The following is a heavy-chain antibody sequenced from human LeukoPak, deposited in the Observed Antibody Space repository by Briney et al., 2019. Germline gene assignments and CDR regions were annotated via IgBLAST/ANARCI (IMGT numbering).Heavy chain of an antibody. Sequence: SETLSLTCSVSGGSISSYYWSWIQQPPGKGLEWIGYIYYSGSTNYNPSLKSRVTISVDTSKNQFSLKLSSVTAADTAVYYCARGPVLYYFDYWGQGTLVTVPS. D-gene: IGHD3-16*01. J-gene: IGHJ4*02. CDR2: IYYSGST. CDR1: GGSISSYY. CDR3: ARGPVLYYFDY. V-gene: IGHV4-59*01.